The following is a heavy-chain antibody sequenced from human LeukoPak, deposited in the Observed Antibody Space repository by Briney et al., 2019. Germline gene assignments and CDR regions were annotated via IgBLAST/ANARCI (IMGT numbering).Heavy chain of an antibody. CDR2: IYYSGST. CDR3: ARLYSSSLGRVFDY. CDR1: GFSFSSHW. J-gene: IGHJ4*02. Sequence: GSLRLSCAASGFSFSSHWMNWIRQPPGKGLEWIGYIYYSGSTNYSPSLKSRVTISVDTSKNQFSLKLSSVTAADTAVYYCARLYSSSLGRVFDYWGQGTLVTVSS. V-gene: IGHV4-59*11. D-gene: IGHD6-13*01.